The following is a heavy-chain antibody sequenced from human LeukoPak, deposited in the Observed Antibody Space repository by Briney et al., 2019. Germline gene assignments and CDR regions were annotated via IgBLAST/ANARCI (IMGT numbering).Heavy chain of an antibody. V-gene: IGHV5-51*01. D-gene: IGHD6-13*01. Sequence: GESLKISCKGSGYSYNSYWIGWVRQMPGKGLEWMGIIYLADSDTRYSPSFQGQVTISADKSISTAYLQWSSLKASDTAMYYCAGHGREARGIAAAGTLTPFDYWGQGTLVTVSS. CDR2: IYLADSDT. CDR1: GYSYNSYW. J-gene: IGHJ4*02. CDR3: AGHGREARGIAAAGTLTPFDY.